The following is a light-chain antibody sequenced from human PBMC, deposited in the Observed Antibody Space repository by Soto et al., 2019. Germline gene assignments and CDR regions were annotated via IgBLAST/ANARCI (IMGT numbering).Light chain of an antibody. Sequence: QSVLTQPASVSDSPGQSITISCIGTSGDIGGFYHVSWHQQHPGKAPKLIIYDVSNRPSGVSNRFSGSKTGNTASLIISGLQAEDESDYYCSSYTSSSSYVFGSGTKLTVL. V-gene: IGLV2-14*03. J-gene: IGLJ1*01. CDR3: SSYTSSSSYV. CDR1: SGDIGGFYH. CDR2: DVS.